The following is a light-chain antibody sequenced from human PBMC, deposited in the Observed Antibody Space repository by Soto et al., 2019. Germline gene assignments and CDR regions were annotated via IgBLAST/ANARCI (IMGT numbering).Light chain of an antibody. J-gene: IGLJ3*02. CDR2: ANP. CDR1: SSNLGAGYD. CDR3: QSYDSSLSGSDWV. V-gene: IGLV1-40*01. Sequence: QAVLTQPPSVSGAPGQRVTISCTGRSSNLGAGYDVHRYQRLPGTPPNLLLYANPHRPSGVHDRFSCSKSGTSASLAITGLQAEDEADYYCQSYDSSLSGSDWVFGGGTKGTVL.